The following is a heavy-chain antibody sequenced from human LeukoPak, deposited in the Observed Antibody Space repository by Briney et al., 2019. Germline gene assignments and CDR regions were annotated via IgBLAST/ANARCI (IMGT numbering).Heavy chain of an antibody. Sequence: SETLSLTCAVYGGSFSGYYWSWIRQPPGKGLEWIGEINHSGSTNYNPSLKSRVTISVDTSKNQFSLKLSSVTAADTAVYYCARGLGRGIVVGATKGYNWFDPWGQGTLVTVSS. CDR1: GGSFSGYY. CDR2: INHSGST. CDR3: ARGLGRGIVVGATKGYNWFDP. D-gene: IGHD1-26*01. J-gene: IGHJ5*02. V-gene: IGHV4-34*01.